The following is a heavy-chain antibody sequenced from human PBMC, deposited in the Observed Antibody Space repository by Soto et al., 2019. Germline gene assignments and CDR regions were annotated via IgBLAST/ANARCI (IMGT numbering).Heavy chain of an antibody. CDR3: ARVFIAVAGMDYFDY. Sequence: NPSETLSLTCAVYGGSFSCYYWSWIRQPPGKGLEWIGEINHSGSTNYNPSLKSRVTISVDTSKNQFSLKLSSVTAADTAVYYCARVFIAVAGMDYFDYWGQGTLVTVSS. CDR1: GGSFSCYY. J-gene: IGHJ4*02. V-gene: IGHV4-34*01. CDR2: INHSGST. D-gene: IGHD6-19*01.